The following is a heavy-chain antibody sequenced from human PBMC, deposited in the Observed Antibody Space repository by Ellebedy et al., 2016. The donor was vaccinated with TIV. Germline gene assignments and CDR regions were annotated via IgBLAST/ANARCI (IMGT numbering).Heavy chain of an antibody. CDR1: GFTFGDYA. Sequence: GGSLRLXCAASGFTFGDYAMHWVRQGPGKGLEWVSGISWNRNTEYADSVKGRFTISRDNAKNSLFLQMNSLRPEDTALYYCARDQNYDILTGLHAFDIWGQGTMVTVSS. CDR2: ISWNRNT. CDR3: ARDQNYDILTGLHAFDI. J-gene: IGHJ3*02. V-gene: IGHV3-9*01. D-gene: IGHD3-9*01.